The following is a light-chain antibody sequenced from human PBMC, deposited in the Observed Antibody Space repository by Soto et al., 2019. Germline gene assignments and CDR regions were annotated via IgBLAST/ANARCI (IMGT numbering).Light chain of an antibody. CDR2: DAS. V-gene: IGKV3-11*01. J-gene: IGKJ4*01. CDR1: QSVKNY. Sequence: EIVLTQSPATLSLSPGERATLSCRASQSVKNYLAWYQQKPGQAPRLLIYDASNRATGIPARFSGSGSGTDFTITISSLEPEDSAVYYCQQRSNWPPVTFGGGTKVEIK. CDR3: QQRSNWPPVT.